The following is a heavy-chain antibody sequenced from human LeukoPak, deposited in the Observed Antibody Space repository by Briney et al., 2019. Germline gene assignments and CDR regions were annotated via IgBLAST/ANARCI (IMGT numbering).Heavy chain of an antibody. CDR2: ISYDGSNK. J-gene: IGHJ4*02. Sequence: GRSLRLSCAASGFTFSSYGMHWVRQAPGKGLEWVAVISYDGSNKYYADSVKGRFTISRDNSKNTLYLQMNSLRAEDTAVYYCAKDTDSYGSTYYFDCWGQGTLVTVSS. V-gene: IGHV3-30*18. D-gene: IGHD5-18*01. CDR1: GFTFSSYG. CDR3: AKDTDSYGSTYYFDC.